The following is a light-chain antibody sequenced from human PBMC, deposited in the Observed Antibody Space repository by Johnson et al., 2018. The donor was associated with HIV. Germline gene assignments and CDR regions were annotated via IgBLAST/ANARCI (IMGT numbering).Light chain of an antibody. CDR1: ISNIGDNF. V-gene: IGLV1-51*02. Sequence: QSVLSQPPSVSAAPGQKVTISCSGSISNIGDNFVSWYQQFPGTAPKLLIYENNRRPSGIPDRFSGSKSGTSATLGITGLQTGDEADYYCGTWGSSLSPGGEVCGTGNKVTVL. CDR3: GTWGSSLSPGGEV. CDR2: ENN. J-gene: IGLJ1*01.